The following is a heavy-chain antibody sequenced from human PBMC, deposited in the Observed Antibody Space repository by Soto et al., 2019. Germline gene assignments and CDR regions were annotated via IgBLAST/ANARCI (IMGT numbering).Heavy chain of an antibody. V-gene: IGHV1-69*02. CDR2: IIPILGIA. J-gene: IGHJ4*02. Sequence: QVQLVQSGAEVKKPGSSVKVSCKASGGTFSSYTISWVRQAPGXGLEWMGRIIPILGIANYAQKFQGRVTXXXXXXXXXXXXXXXXXXXXXXXXXXXXXXXXXXXXXXXFDYWGQGTLVTVSS. CDR3: XXXXXXXXXXXXFDY. CDR1: GGTFSSYT.